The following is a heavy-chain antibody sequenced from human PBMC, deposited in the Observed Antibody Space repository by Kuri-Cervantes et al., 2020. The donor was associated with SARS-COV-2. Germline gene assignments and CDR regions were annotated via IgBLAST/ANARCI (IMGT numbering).Heavy chain of an antibody. CDR3: ARGWDAFDI. J-gene: IGHJ3*02. CDR2: ISYDGSNK. D-gene: IGHD5-24*01. V-gene: IGHV3-30-3*01. CDR1: GFTFSSYA. Sequence: GGSLKLSCAASGFTFSSYAMHWVRQAPGKGLEWVAVISYDGSNKYYADSVKGRFTISRGNSKNTLYLQMNSLRAEDTAVYYCARGWDAFDIWGQGTMVTVSS.